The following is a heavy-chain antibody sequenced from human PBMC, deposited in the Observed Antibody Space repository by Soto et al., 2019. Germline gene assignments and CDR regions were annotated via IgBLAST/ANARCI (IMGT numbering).Heavy chain of an antibody. CDR3: ALALTTVGEGGY. CDR2: INAGNGNT. V-gene: IGHV1-3*01. J-gene: IGHJ4*02. CDR1: GYTFTSYA. Sequence: ASVKVSCKASGYTFTSYAMHWVRQAPGQRLEWMGWINAGNGNTKYSQKFQGRVTITRDTSASTAYMELSSLRSEDTAVYYCALALTTVGEGGYWGQGTLVTVSS. D-gene: IGHD4-17*01.